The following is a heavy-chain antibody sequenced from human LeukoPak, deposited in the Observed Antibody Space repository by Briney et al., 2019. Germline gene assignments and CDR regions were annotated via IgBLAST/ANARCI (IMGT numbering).Heavy chain of an antibody. CDR1: GFTFSSYA. Sequence: GGSLRLSCAASGFTFSSYAMSRVRQAPGKGLEWVSAISGSGGSTYYADSVKGRFTISRDNSKNTLYLQMNSLRAEDTAAYYCARYGSRHTADYWGQGTLVTVSS. V-gene: IGHV3-23*01. D-gene: IGHD6-13*01. J-gene: IGHJ4*02. CDR2: ISGSGGST. CDR3: ARYGSRHTADY.